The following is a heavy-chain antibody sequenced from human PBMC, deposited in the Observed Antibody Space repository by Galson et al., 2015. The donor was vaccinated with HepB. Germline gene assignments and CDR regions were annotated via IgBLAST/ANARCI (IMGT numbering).Heavy chain of an antibody. CDR2: IWYDGSNK. J-gene: IGHJ4*02. CDR3: AREGIITSPGIPDY. Sequence: SLRLSCAASGFTFSSYGMHWVRQAPGKGLEWVAVIWYDGSNKYYADSVKGRFTISRDNSKNTLYLQMNSLRAEDTAVYYCAREGIITSPGIPDYWGQGTLVTVSS. D-gene: IGHD1-14*01. CDR1: GFTFSSYG. V-gene: IGHV3-33*08.